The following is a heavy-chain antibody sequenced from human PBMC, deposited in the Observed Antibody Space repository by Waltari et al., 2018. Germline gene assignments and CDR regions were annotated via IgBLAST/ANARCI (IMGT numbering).Heavy chain of an antibody. D-gene: IGHD5-12*01. J-gene: IGHJ6*02. CDR3: ARDLGSEYSGYVSMDV. CDR1: GFTVSSNY. Sequence: EVQLVESGGGLIQPGGSLRLSCAASGFTVSSNYMSWVRQAPGKGLEWVSVIYSGGSTYYADSVKGRFTISRDNSKNTLYLQMNSLRAEDTAVYYGARDLGSEYSGYVSMDVWGQGTTVTVSS. V-gene: IGHV3-53*01. CDR2: IYSGGST.